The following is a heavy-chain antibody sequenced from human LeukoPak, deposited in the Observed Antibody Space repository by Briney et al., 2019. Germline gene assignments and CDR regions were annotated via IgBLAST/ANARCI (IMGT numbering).Heavy chain of an antibody. D-gene: IGHD6-6*01. J-gene: IGHJ4*02. CDR1: GYIFDRYG. V-gene: IGHV1-18*01. CDR3: ARDLGHCRNVICSSSAY. Sequence: ASVKVSCKGSGYIFDRYGVSWVRQAPGQGLEWMGWISTYNGNTIYAEKIQGRVTMTTDTSTNTVYMELRSLRSDDTAVYYCARDLGHCRNVICSSSAYWGRGSLFTVSS. CDR2: ISTYNGNT.